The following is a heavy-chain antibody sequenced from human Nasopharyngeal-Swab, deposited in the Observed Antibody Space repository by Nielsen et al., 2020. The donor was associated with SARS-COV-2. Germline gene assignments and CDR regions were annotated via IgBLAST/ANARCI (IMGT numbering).Heavy chain of an antibody. D-gene: IGHD6-19*01. V-gene: IGHV4-39*01. CDR2: IFYNGNT. J-gene: IGHJ4*02. Sequence: SETLSLTCSVTGDSIDRSSFYWAWIRQPPGKGLEWIGSIFYNGNTYYNPSLKSRVTISVDTSKNEFSVKLSSATAADTAVYYCARRQSSGWYGSFDYWGQGRLVTVS. CDR3: ARRQSSGWYGSFDY. CDR1: GDSIDRSSFY.